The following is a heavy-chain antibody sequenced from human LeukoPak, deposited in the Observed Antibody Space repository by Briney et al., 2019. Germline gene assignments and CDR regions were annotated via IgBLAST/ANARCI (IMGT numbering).Heavy chain of an antibody. D-gene: IGHD6-19*01. CDR3: AKMGGRVWYKVPET. V-gene: IGHV3-23*01. CDR1: VFTFS. J-gene: IGHJ5*02. Sequence: GGSLRLSCIASVFTFSMAWVRQAPGMGLEWVSTISGSGDTTYYADFVRGRFTISRDNSKNTLYLQMNGLRVEDTALYYCAKMGGRVWYKVPETWGQGTLVTVSS. CDR2: ISGSGDTT.